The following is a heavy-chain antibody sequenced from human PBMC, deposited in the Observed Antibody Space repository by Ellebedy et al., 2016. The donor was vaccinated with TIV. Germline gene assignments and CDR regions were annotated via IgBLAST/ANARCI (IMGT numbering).Heavy chain of an antibody. J-gene: IGHJ2*01. Sequence: GGSLRLSCAASGNTFSSYNMNWVRQAPGTGLQWVSYISTTSSNIYYADSVKGRFTISRDNAKNSLTLQMDSLRDEDTAVYYCVRDGGRDGYTYWYFDLWGRGTLVTVSS. D-gene: IGHD5-24*01. CDR2: ISTTSSNI. V-gene: IGHV3-48*02. CDR3: VRDGGRDGYTYWYFDL. CDR1: GNTFSSYN.